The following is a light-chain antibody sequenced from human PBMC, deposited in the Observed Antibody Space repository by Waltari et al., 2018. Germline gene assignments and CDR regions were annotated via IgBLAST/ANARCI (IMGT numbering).Light chain of an antibody. Sequence: QSVLTQPPSASGAPGQRVTISCSGSSSNVGNNVVNWYQQIPGTAPKLLIYRNAQRPSVAPDRFSGSKSGTSASLAISGLQSEDEGDYYCASWDDSPNGRWVFGGGTKLTVL. CDR1: SSNVGNNV. V-gene: IGLV1-44*01. CDR3: ASWDDSPNGRWV. CDR2: RNA. J-gene: IGLJ3*02.